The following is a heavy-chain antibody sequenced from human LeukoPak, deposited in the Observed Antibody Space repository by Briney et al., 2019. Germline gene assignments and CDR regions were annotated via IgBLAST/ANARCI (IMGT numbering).Heavy chain of an antibody. J-gene: IGHJ6*03. Sequence: PGGSLRLSCAASGFTFSSYWMSWVRQAPGKGLEWVANIKQDGSEKYYVDSVKGRFTISRDNAKNSLYLQMNSLRAEDTAVYYCARVTGTHYYYYCYMDVWGKGTTVTVSS. CDR3: ARVTGTHYYYYCYMDV. V-gene: IGHV3-7*01. D-gene: IGHD1-14*01. CDR1: GFTFSSYW. CDR2: IKQDGSEK.